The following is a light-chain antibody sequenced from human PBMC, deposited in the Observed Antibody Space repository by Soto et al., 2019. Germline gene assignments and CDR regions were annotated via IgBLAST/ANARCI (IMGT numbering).Light chain of an antibody. J-gene: IGKJ4*01. Sequence: DIQLTQSPSSLSASVGDRVTITCRASQAISSYLAWYQQKPGKVPELLIYATSTLQSGAPSRFSGSGSWTDCTLTISSLQPEDVATYYCHKYNHAPTFGGGTKVEIK. CDR1: QAISSY. CDR2: ATS. V-gene: IGKV1-27*01. CDR3: HKYNHAPT.